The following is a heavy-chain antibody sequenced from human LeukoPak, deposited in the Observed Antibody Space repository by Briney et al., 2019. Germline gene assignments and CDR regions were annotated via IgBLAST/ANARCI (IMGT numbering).Heavy chain of an antibody. V-gene: IGHV4-39*01. CDR1: GGSISSSSYY. CDR3: AGTYYYDSSGYPGFDY. J-gene: IGHJ4*02. Sequence: SETLSLTCTVSGGSISSSSYYWGWIRQPPGKGLEWIGSIYYSGSTYYNPSLKSRVTISVDTSKNQFSLKLSSVTAADTAVYYCAGTYYYDSSGYPGFDYWGQGTLVTVSS. D-gene: IGHD3-22*01. CDR2: IYYSGST.